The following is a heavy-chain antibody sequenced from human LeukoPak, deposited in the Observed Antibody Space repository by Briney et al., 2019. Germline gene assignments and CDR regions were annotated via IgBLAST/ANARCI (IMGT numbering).Heavy chain of an antibody. J-gene: IGHJ4*02. CDR1: GFTFSTYA. Sequence: GGSLRLPSAASGFTFSTYAMSWVRQAPGKGLEWVSVISGSGGSTYYADSVKGRFTISRDNSKNTLYLQMNSLRVEDTAVYYCAKRGYDSSGYYGYFDYWGQGTLVTVSS. V-gene: IGHV3-23*01. CDR3: AKRGYDSSGYYGYFDY. CDR2: ISGSGGST. D-gene: IGHD3-22*01.